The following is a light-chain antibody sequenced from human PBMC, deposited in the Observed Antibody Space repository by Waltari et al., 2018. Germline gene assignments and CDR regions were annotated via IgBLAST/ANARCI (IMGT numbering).Light chain of an antibody. CDR3: CSYAGSGSWV. CDR2: EAS. J-gene: IGLJ3*02. CDR1: SRDVGPYNL. Sequence: QSALTQPASVSGSPGQSISISCIGTSRDVGPYNLVSWYQPHPGKAPDLIVFEASKRPSGVSNRFAGSKAANTASLIISGLQADDEADYYCCSYAGSGSWVFGGGTKVTVI. V-gene: IGLV2-23*01.